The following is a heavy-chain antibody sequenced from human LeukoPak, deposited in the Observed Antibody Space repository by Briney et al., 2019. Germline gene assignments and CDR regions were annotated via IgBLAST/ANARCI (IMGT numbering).Heavy chain of an antibody. J-gene: IGHJ4*02. CDR1: GGSISSYY. V-gene: IGHV4-59*01. D-gene: IGHD3-3*01. Sequence: SETLSLTCTVSGGSISSYYWSWIRQPPGKGLEWIGYIYYSGSTNYNPSLKSRVTISVDTSKNQFSLKLSPVTAADTTVYYCASSHYDFWSGYSSYFDYWGQGTLVTVSS. CDR2: IYYSGST. CDR3: ASSHYDFWSGYSSYFDY.